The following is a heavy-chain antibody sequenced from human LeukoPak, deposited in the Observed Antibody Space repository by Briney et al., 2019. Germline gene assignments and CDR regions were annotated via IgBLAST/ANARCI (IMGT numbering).Heavy chain of an antibody. CDR2: IDPSDSYT. V-gene: IGHV5-10-1*01. Sequence: ESLKISCKGSGYSFTNYWINWVRQMPGKGLEWMGRIDPSDSYTDYSPSFQGHVTISIDKSISTAYLQWSSLKASDTAMYYCARHSNYDTLTGYPHWGQGTLVTVSS. J-gene: IGHJ4*02. D-gene: IGHD3-9*01. CDR3: ARHSNYDTLTGYPH. CDR1: GYSFTNYW.